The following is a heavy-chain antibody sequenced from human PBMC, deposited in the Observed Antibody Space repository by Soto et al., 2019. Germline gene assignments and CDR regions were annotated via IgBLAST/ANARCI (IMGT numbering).Heavy chain of an antibody. Sequence: EGQLVESGGGLVQPGGSLRFSCAASGFPFSNYWMHWVHQAPGKGLVWVSRINSDGSRTNYADSVKGRFTISRDNAKNTLYLQMNSLTAEDTAVYYCARGGSVAGTSNWFDPWGQGALVTVSS. CDR3: ARGGSVAGTSNWFDP. J-gene: IGHJ5*02. D-gene: IGHD6-19*01. CDR1: GFPFSNYW. V-gene: IGHV3-74*01. CDR2: INSDGSRT.